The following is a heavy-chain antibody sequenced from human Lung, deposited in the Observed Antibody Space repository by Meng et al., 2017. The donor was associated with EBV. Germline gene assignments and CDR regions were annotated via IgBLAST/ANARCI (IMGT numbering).Heavy chain of an antibody. CDR2: IYHNENT. Sequence: QGPPQEPGPGLVKPSGTLSLTCLVSTASISSNNYWTWVRQSPGKGLEWIGEIYHNENTNYNPSLMSRVTMSLDKSKNHFSLNLRSVTAADTAVYFCARAPGNWNFDSWGQGTLVTVSS. J-gene: IGHJ4*02. D-gene: IGHD1-20*01. CDR3: ARAPGNWNFDS. V-gene: IGHV4-4*02. CDR1: TASISSNNY.